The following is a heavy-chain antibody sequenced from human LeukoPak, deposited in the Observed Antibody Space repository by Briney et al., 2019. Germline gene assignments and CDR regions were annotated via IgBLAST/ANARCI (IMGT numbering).Heavy chain of an antibody. D-gene: IGHD2-2*01. CDR3: ARDGTSSYPYAFDI. CDR1: GGSISSGGYY. J-gene: IGHJ3*02. V-gene: IGHV4-30-4*08. Sequence: SETLSLTCTVSGGSISSGGYYWSWIRQPPGKGLEWIGYIYYSGSTYYNPSLKSRVTISVDTSKNQFSLKLSSVTAADTAVYYCARDGTSSYPYAFDIWGQGTMVTVSS. CDR2: IYYSGST.